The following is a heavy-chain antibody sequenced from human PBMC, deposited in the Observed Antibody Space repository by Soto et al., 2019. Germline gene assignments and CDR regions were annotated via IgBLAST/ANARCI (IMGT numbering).Heavy chain of an antibody. V-gene: IGHV3-30*18. CDR3: AKETIQVGGPNYFDY. Sequence: VQLVESGGGVVQPGRSLRLLCEASGFSFSRYGMHWVRQAPGMGLEWVAVISWDGLAQYYADPVKGRFTISRDNSQSTLSLQMNSLRTEDTAIYYCAKETIQVGGPNYFDYWGQGALVTVSS. CDR2: ISWDGLAQ. CDR1: GFSFSRYG. J-gene: IGHJ4*02. D-gene: IGHD1-1*01.